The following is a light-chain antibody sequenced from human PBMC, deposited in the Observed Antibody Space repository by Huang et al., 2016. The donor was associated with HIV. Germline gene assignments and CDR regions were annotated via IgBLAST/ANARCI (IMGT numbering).Light chain of an antibody. J-gene: IGKJ1*01. CDR3: QQYDSSPWT. V-gene: IGKV3-20*01. CDR2: GAS. CDR1: QSVSSSY. Sequence: EIVLTQSPGTLSLSPGERATLSCRASQSVSSSYLAWYQKPGQAPRLLFYGASSRATGIPDRFSGSGSGTDFTLTISRLEPEDFAVYYCQQYDSSPWT.